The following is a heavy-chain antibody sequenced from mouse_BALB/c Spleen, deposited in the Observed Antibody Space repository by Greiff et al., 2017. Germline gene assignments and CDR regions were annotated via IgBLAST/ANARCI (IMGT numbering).Heavy chain of an antibody. CDR2: IWAGGST. CDR1: GFSLTSYG. CDR3: ARDVKGVRRGTWFAY. V-gene: IGHV2-9*02. J-gene: IGHJ3*01. Sequence: QVQLQQSGPGLVAPSQSLSITCTVSGFSLTSYGVHWVRQPPGKGLEWLGVIWAGGSTNYNSALMSRLSISKDNSKSQVFLKMNSLQTDDTAMYYCARDVKGVRRGTWFAYWGQGTLVTVSA. D-gene: IGHD2-14*01.